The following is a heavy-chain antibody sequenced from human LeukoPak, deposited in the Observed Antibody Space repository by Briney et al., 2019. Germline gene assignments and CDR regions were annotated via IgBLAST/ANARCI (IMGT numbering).Heavy chain of an antibody. D-gene: IGHD6-13*01. Sequence: ASVKVSCKASGYTFTSYGISWVRQAPGQGLEWMGRIIPILGIANYAQKFQGRVTITADKSTSTAYMERSSLRSEDTAVYFCARDGIAAAPGEGSWGQGTLVTVSS. V-gene: IGHV1-69*04. J-gene: IGHJ5*02. CDR3: ARDGIAAAPGEGS. CDR2: IIPILGIA. CDR1: GYTFTSYG.